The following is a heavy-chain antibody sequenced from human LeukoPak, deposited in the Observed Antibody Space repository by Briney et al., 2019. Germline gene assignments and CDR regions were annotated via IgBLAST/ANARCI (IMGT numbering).Heavy chain of an antibody. J-gene: IGHJ3*02. V-gene: IGHV1-46*01. D-gene: IGHD3-22*01. CDR2: INPSGGST. CDR1: GYTLTSYC. CDR3: ATLGETYYYDSSGYYDAFDI. Sequence: GASVKVSCKASGYTLTSYCMHWVRQAPGQGLEWMGIINPSGGSTSYAQKFQGRVTMTRDTSTSTVYMELSSLRSEDTAVYYCATLGETYYYDSSGYYDAFDIWGQGTMVTVSS.